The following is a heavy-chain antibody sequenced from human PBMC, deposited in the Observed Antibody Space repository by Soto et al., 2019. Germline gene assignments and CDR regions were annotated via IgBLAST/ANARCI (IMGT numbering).Heavy chain of an antibody. Sequence: EAQLVESGGGLVKPGGSLRLSCVDSGFTFSSYSRNWVRQAPGKGLEWVSSISAYSSPIFYADSVKGRFTISRDNAKSSLYLQMNSLRAGDTAVYYCVRGGRGYTRDDVFDIWGQGTMVTVSS. CDR3: VRGGRGYTRDDVFDI. CDR2: ISAYSSPI. D-gene: IGHD2-2*02. V-gene: IGHV3-21*06. J-gene: IGHJ3*02. CDR1: GFTFSSYS.